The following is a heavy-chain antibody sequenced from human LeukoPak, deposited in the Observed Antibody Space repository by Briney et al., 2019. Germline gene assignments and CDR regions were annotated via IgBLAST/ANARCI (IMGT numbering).Heavy chain of an antibody. D-gene: IGHD2-15*01. V-gene: IGHV4-34*01. CDR2: INHSGST. CDR3: ARGRYCSGGSCYVDY. Sequence: SSATLSLTCAVYGGSFSGYYWSWIRQPPGKGLEWIGEINHSGSTNYNPSLKSRVTISVDTSKNQFSLKLSSVTAADTAVYYCARGRYCSGGSCYVDYWGQGTLVTVSS. CDR1: GGSFSGYY. J-gene: IGHJ4*02.